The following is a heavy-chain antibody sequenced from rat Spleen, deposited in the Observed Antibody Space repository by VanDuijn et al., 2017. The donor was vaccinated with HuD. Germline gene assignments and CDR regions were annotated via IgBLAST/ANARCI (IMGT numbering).Heavy chain of an antibody. J-gene: IGHJ4*01. Sequence: EVQLVETGGGLVQPGRSLKLSCVASGFTFSSYWMYWIRQAPGKGLEWVSSINTDGGSTYYPDSVKGRFTISRDNAENTVYLQMNSLRSEDTATYYCAKDLHNIGTSYVMDAWGQGASVTVSS. CDR3: AKDLHNIGTSYVMDA. D-gene: IGHD1-5*01. V-gene: IGHV5-58*01. CDR1: GFTFSSYW. CDR2: INTDGGST.